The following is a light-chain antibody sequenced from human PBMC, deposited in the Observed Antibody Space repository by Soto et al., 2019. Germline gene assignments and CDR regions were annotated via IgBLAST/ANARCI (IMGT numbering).Light chain of an antibody. J-gene: IGKJ2*01. Sequence: EIVLTQSPGTLYLSPGERATLSCRASQSVSSNYLAWYQQKPGQAPRLIIYDASSRATGVPDRFSGSGSGTDFTLAISRLEPEDVAVYYCQQYGSSPRTFGQGTKLEIK. V-gene: IGKV3-20*01. CDR1: QSVSSNY. CDR3: QQYGSSPRT. CDR2: DAS.